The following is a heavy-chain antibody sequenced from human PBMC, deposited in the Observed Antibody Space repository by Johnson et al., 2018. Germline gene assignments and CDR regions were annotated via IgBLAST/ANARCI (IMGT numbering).Heavy chain of an antibody. V-gene: IGHV3-74*01. J-gene: IGHJ1*01. CDR1: GFTFSRHW. Sequence: VQLQESGGGPVQPGGSLRLSCAASGFTFSRHWMHWVRQAPGKGLVWFSRIDSDGSHMIYADSVKGRFAISRDNAKDTLYLQMNSLRDEDTAVYYCASQPGGTQHWGQGTLVTVSS. CDR2: IDSDGSHM. CDR3: ASQPGGTQH. D-gene: IGHD1-14*01.